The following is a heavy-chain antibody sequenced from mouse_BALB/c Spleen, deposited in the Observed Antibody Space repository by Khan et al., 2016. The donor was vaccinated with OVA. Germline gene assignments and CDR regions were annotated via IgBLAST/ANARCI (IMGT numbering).Heavy chain of an antibody. J-gene: IGHJ3*01. CDR2: ISPYYGVT. D-gene: IGHD1-1*02. CDR3: ARGGKFDD. CDR1: GYTFTDYA. V-gene: IGHV1S137*01. Sequence: QVQLQQSGAELVRPGTSLKISCKGSGYTFTDYAMHWVKQSHAKSLEWIGVISPYYGVTDYNQKFKDKATMTVDRSSSTAYLRLARLTSEDSAVXYCARGGKFDDWGQGTLVTVSA.